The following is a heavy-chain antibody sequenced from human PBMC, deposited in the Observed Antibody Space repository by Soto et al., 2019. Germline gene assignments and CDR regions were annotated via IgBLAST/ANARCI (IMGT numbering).Heavy chain of an antibody. CDR2: IYYSGST. CDR3: AREYESSPTD. V-gene: IGHV4-39*02. CDR1: GGSISTSSYH. Sequence: SETLSLTCTVSGGSISTSSYHWAWIRQPPGKGLEWIASIYYSGSTYYNPSLKSRATISVDTSKNQFSLKLTSVTAADTAVYYCAREYESSPTDWGQGTRVTVSS. D-gene: IGHD6-13*01. J-gene: IGHJ4*02.